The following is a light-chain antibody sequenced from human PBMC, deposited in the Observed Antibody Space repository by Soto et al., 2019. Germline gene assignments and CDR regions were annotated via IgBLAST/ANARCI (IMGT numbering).Light chain of an antibody. Sequence: QSVLTQPPSVSGAPGQRVTISCTGSSSNIGAGYDVHWYQQLPGTAPKLLIYGNSNRPSGVPDRFSGSKSGTSASLAITGLQAEDEADYYCQSYDSSLSGPRVFGGGTKPTVL. J-gene: IGLJ2*01. CDR1: SSNIGAGYD. CDR3: QSYDSSLSGPRV. CDR2: GNS. V-gene: IGLV1-40*01.